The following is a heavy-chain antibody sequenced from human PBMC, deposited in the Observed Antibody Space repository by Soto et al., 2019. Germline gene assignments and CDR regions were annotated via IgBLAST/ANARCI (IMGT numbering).Heavy chain of an antibody. D-gene: IGHD3-10*01. CDR2: ISAYSGTT. CDR1: GYTFTSYC. CDR3: ARALYYGSGPYYFDY. Sequence: GASVKASCKAPGYTFTSYCISSLRQAPGQGLEWMGWISAYSGTTNYAQNLQGRVTITTDTSTSTGDMELRSLRSDDTALYYCARALYYGSGPYYFDYWGQGTLVTVSS. J-gene: IGHJ4*02. V-gene: IGHV1-18*01.